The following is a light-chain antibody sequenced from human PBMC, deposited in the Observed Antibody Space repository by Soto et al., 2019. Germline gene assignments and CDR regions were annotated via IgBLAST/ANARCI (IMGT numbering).Light chain of an antibody. V-gene: IGLV4-69*01. CDR2: LNSDGSH. J-gene: IGLJ3*02. CDR1: SGHSSYA. CDR3: QTWGTGFPNWV. Sequence: QSVLTQSPSASASLGASVKLTCTLSSGHSSYAIAWHQQQPEKGPRYLMKLNSDGSHSKGDGIPDRFSGSSSGAERYLTISSLQSEDEADYYCQTWGTGFPNWVFGGGTKVTVL.